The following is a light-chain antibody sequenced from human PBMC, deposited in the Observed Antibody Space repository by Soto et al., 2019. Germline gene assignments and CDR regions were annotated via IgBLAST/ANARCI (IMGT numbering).Light chain of an antibody. CDR1: QSISNW. J-gene: IGKJ1*01. CDR2: KAS. Sequence: DIQMTQSPSTLSASVGDRVTITCRASQSISNWLAWYQQKPGKAPKLLIYKASSLESGVQSRFSGGGSGTEFTLTISSLQPHDFATYYCQQYNSSFGQGTKVEIK. V-gene: IGKV1-5*03. CDR3: QQYNSS.